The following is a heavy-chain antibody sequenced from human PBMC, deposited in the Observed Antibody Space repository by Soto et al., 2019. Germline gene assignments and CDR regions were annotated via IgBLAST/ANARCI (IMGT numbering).Heavy chain of an antibody. CDR3: GSVRPSGYVLS. CDR1: GGSLSSYY. D-gene: IGHD6-25*01. Sequence: PSETLSLTCTVSGGSLSSYYWTWIRQSPGKGLEWIGYVYFSGNTNYNPSLKSRVTISIDTSKNQFSLRLASVTAADTAFYYCGSVRPSGYVLSWRQATLVTV. J-gene: IGHJ5*02. V-gene: IGHV4-59*01. CDR2: VYFSGNT.